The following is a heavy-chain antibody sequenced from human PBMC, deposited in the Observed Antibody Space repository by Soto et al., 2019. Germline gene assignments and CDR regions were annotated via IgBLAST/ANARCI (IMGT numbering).Heavy chain of an antibody. CDR1: GFTFSSYG. CDR2: ISYDGSNK. J-gene: IGHJ6*03. Sequence: QVQLVESGGGVVQPGRSLRLSCAASGFTFSSYGMHWVRQAPGKGLEWVAVISYDGSNKYYADSVKGRFTISRDNSKNTLYLQMNSLRAEDTAVYYCANDKFDRYYGSGRYYYYYYMDVWGKGTTVTVSS. V-gene: IGHV3-30*18. D-gene: IGHD3-10*01. CDR3: ANDKFDRYYGSGRYYYYYYMDV.